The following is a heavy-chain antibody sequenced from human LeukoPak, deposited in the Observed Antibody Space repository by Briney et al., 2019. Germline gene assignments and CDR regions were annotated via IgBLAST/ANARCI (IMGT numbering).Heavy chain of an antibody. Sequence: GGSLRLSCAASGFTFSSYAMTWVRQAPGKGLEWVPSIRGSGDSTYYADSVKGRFTISRDNSKNTLYLQMNSLRAEDTAVYYCAKDSVVVVILGVFDYWGQGTLVTVSS. D-gene: IGHD3-22*01. CDR3: AKDSVVVVILGVFDY. CDR2: IRGSGDST. J-gene: IGHJ4*02. CDR1: GFTFSSYA. V-gene: IGHV3-23*01.